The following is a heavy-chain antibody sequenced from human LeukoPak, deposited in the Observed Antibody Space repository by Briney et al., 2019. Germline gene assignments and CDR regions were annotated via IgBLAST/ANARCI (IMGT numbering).Heavy chain of an antibody. J-gene: IGHJ3*02. CDR2: IYHSGST. D-gene: IGHD3-3*01. CDR3: ARFGGPHAFDI. Sequence: SETLSLTCTVSGGSISSCYWSWIRQPPGKGLEWIGSIYHSGSTYYNPSLKSRVTISVDTSKNQFSLKLSSVTAADTAVYYCARFGGPHAFDIWGQGTMVTVSS. V-gene: IGHV4-59*08. CDR1: GGSISSCY.